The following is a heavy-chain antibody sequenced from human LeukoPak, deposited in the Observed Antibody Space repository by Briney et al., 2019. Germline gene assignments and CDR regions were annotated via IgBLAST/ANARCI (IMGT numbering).Heavy chain of an antibody. CDR2: ISGSGGST. Sequence: GGSLRLSCAASGFTFSSYAMSWVRQAPGKGLEWVSAISGSGGSTYYADSVKGRFTISGDNSKNTLYLQMNSLRAEDTAVYYCAKVRAVLWRKGWFDPWGQGTLVTVSS. D-gene: IGHD3-10*01. CDR1: GFTFSSYA. CDR3: AKVRAVLWRKGWFDP. J-gene: IGHJ5*02. V-gene: IGHV3-23*01.